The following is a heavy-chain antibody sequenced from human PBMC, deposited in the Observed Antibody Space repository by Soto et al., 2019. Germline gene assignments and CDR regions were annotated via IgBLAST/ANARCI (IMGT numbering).Heavy chain of an antibody. D-gene: IGHD3-22*01. V-gene: IGHV4-4*09. CDR1: GAAISNDY. CDR2: MYKAGSI. Sequence: SETLSLTCRVPGAAISNDYWSWIRQPPGKRLEWIGYMYKAGSINYNPSLKSRVTLSVDTSKNQFSLNLTSVTAADTAVYYCARSYYDRSGYAVDPWGQGTLVT. CDR3: ARSYYDRSGYAVDP. J-gene: IGHJ5*02.